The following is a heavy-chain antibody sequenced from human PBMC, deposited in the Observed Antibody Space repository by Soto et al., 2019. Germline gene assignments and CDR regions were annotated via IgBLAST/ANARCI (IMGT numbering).Heavy chain of an antibody. CDR2: ISYDGSNK. CDR1: GFTFSSYA. D-gene: IGHD1-26*01. V-gene: IGHV3-30-3*01. CDR3: ARALGSYSVDYYYGMDV. Sequence: QVQLVESGGGVVQPGRSLRLSCAASGFTFSSYAMHWVRQAPGKGLEWVAVISYDGSNKYYADSVKGRFTISRDNSKNTLYLQMNSLRAEDTAVYYCARALGSYSVDYYYGMDVWGQGTTVTVSS. J-gene: IGHJ6*02.